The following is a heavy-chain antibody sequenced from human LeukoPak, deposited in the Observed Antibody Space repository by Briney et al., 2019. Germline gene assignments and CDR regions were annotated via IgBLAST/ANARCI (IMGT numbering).Heavy chain of an antibody. V-gene: IGHV1-2*02. CDR1: GYTFTRYY. CDR3: ASCLSKQWLLPDY. J-gene: IGHJ4*02. Sequence: ASVKVSCKASGYTFTRYYMHWVRQAPGQGLEWMGWINPNSGGTNYAQKFQGRVTMTRDTSISTAYMELSRLRSDDTAVYYCASCLSKQWLLPDYWGQGTLVTVSS. CDR2: INPNSGGT. D-gene: IGHD6-19*01.